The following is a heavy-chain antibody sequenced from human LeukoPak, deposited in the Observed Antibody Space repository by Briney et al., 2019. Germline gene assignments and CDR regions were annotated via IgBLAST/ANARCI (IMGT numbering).Heavy chain of an antibody. V-gene: IGHV3-23*01. CDR3: ASTCSGGSCSTYYYYYYMDV. CDR2: ISGSGGST. J-gene: IGHJ6*03. CDR1: GFTFSSYG. Sequence: PGGSLRLSCAASGFTFSSYGMSWVRQAPGKGLEWVSAISGSGGSTYYADSVKGRFTISRDNAKNSLYLQMNSLRAEDTAVYYCASTCSGGSCSTYYYYYYMDVWGKGTTVTVSS. D-gene: IGHD2-15*01.